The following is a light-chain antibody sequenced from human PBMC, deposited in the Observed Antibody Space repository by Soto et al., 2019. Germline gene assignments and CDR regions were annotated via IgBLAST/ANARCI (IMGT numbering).Light chain of an antibody. Sequence: EIVLTQSPGTVSLSLGERATLSCRASQSVSSSYLAWYQQKPGQAPRLLIYGASSRATGIPDRFSGSGSGTDFTLTISRLEPEDFAVYYCQQYGSSPPLITFGQGTRLEIK. CDR2: GAS. V-gene: IGKV3-20*01. CDR3: QQYGSSPPLIT. CDR1: QSVSSSY. J-gene: IGKJ5*01.